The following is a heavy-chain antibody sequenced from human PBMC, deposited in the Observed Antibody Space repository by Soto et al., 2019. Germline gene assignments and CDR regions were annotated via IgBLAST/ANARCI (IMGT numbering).Heavy chain of an antibody. D-gene: IGHD3-9*01. CDR1: GYSFTSYW. CDR2: IYPGDSDT. V-gene: IGHV5-51*01. J-gene: IGHJ6*03. CDR3: ARQGGYYDILTGYYRDPYLYYYMDV. Sequence: PGESLKISCKGSGYSFTSYWIGWVRQMPGKGLDWMGIIYPGDSDTRYSPSFQGQVTISADKSISTAYLQWSSLKASDTAMYYCARQGGYYDILTGYYRDPYLYYYMDVWGKGTTVTVSS.